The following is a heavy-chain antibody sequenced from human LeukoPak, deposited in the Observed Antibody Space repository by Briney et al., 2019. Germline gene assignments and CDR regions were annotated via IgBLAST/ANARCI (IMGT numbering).Heavy chain of an antibody. V-gene: IGHV3-23*01. CDR3: ARIRFDIGGQSPTAIDS. J-gene: IGHJ4*02. CDR2: ISGRGGSQ. Sequence: PGGSLRLSCAASGFTFSSYAMSWVRQAPGKGLEWVSAISGRGGSQHYADSVKGRFTISRDNSKNTLSLQMNSLRDEDTALYYCARIRFDIGGQSPTAIDSWGQGTLVTVSS. CDR1: GFTFSSYA. D-gene: IGHD1-1*01.